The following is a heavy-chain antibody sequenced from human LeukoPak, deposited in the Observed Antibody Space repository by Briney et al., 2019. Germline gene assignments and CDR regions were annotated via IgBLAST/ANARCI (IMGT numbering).Heavy chain of an antibody. V-gene: IGHV3-49*04. J-gene: IGHJ4*02. Sequence: GGSLRLSCTASGFTFGDYAMSWVRQAPGKGLEWVGFIRSKAYGGTTEYAASVKGRFTISRDDSKSIAYLQMNSLKTEDTAVYYCSRRGGSSFIDYWGQGTLVTVSS. CDR2: IRSKAYGGTT. CDR3: SRRGGSSFIDY. CDR1: GFTFGDYA. D-gene: IGHD1-26*01.